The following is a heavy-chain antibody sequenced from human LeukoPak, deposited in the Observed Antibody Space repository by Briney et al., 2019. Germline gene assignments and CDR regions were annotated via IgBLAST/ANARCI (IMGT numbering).Heavy chain of an antibody. CDR3: ARRSQLWSRATDY. Sequence: SETLSLTCAAYGGSFSGYYWSWIGQPPGKGLEWIGEINHSGSTNYNPSLKSRVTISVDTSKNQFSLKLSSVTAADTAVYYCARRSQLWSRATDYWGQGTLVTVSS. J-gene: IGHJ4*02. CDR1: GGSFSGYY. V-gene: IGHV4-34*01. CDR2: INHSGST. D-gene: IGHD5-18*01.